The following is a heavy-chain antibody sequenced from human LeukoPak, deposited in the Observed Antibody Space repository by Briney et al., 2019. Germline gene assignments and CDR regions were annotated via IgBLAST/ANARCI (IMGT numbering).Heavy chain of an antibody. Sequence: ASVKVSCKASGGTFSSYAISWVRQAPGQGLEWMGGIIPIFGTANYAQKFQGRVTITTDESTSTAYMELSSLRSEDTAVYYCARAPRVVVPAATYYFDYWGQGTLVTVSS. V-gene: IGHV1-69*05. J-gene: IGHJ4*02. CDR1: GGTFSSYA. CDR2: IIPIFGTA. D-gene: IGHD2-2*01. CDR3: ARAPRVVVPAATYYFDY.